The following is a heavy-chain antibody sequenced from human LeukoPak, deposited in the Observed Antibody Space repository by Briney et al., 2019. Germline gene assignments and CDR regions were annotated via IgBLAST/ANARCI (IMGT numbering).Heavy chain of an antibody. CDR3: ARDYAHYYGSGSYYRSDNFDY. CDR1: GFTFSSYA. CDR2: ISYDGSNK. D-gene: IGHD3-10*01. V-gene: IGHV3-30*01. J-gene: IGHJ4*02. Sequence: GGSLRLSCAASGFTFSSYAMHWVRQAPGKGLEWVAVISYDGSNKYYADSVKGRFTISRDNSKNTLYLQMNSLRAEDTAVYYCARDYAHYYGSGSYYRSDNFDYWGQGTLVTVSS.